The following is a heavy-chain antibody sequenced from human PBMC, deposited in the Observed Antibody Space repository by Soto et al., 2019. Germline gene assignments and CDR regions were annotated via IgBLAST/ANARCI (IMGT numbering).Heavy chain of an antibody. CDR3: ARDAYYGSGSSDWFDP. CDR2: ISSSSSTI. CDR1: GFTFSSYS. Sequence: GGSLRLSCAATGFTFSSYSMNWVRQAPGKGLEWVSYISSSSSTIYYADSVKGRFTISRDNAKNSLYLQMNSLRAEDTAVYYCARDAYYGSGSSDWFDPWGQGTLVTVSS. J-gene: IGHJ5*02. V-gene: IGHV3-48*01. D-gene: IGHD3-10*01.